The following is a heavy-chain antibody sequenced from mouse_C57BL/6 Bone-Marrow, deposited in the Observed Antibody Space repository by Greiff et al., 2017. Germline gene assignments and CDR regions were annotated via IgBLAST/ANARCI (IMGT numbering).Heavy chain of an antibody. V-gene: IGHV5-17*01. D-gene: IGHD3-2*02. CDR3: GKGGLRLRRYAMDY. CDR2: ISSGSSTI. Sequence: EVQLVESGGGLVKPGGSLKLSCAASGFTFSDYGMHWVRQAPEKGLEWVAYISSGSSTIYYADTVKGRFTISRDNAKNTLFLQMTSLRSEDTALYYWGKGGLRLRRYAMDYWGQGTSVTVSS. J-gene: IGHJ4*01. CDR1: GFTFSDYG.